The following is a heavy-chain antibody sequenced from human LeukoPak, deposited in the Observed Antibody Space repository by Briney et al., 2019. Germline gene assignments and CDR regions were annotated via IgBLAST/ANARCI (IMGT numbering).Heavy chain of an antibody. CDR2: ISYDGSNK. V-gene: IGHV3-30*18. J-gene: IGHJ4*02. D-gene: IGHD6-19*01. CDR3: AKGPGVAGY. CDR1: GFTFSSYG. Sequence: PGRSLRLSCAASGFTFSSYGMHWVRQAPGKGLEWVAVISYDGSNKYYADSVKGRFTISRDNSKNTLYLQMNSLRAEDTAVYYCAKGPGVAGYWGQGTLVTVSS.